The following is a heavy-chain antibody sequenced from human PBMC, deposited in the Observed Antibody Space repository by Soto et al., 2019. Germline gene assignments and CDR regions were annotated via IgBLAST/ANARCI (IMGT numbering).Heavy chain of an antibody. CDR2: IYYSGST. CDR3: AGMISSSWNYYYYYGMDV. Sequence: SETLSLTCTVSGGSVSSGSYYWSWIRQPPGKGLEWIGYIYYSGSTNYNPSLKSRVTISVDTSKNQFSLKLSSVTAADTAVYYCAGMISSSWNYYYYYGMDVCGQGTTVTVSS. D-gene: IGHD6-13*01. V-gene: IGHV4-61*01. CDR1: GGSVSSGSYY. J-gene: IGHJ6*02.